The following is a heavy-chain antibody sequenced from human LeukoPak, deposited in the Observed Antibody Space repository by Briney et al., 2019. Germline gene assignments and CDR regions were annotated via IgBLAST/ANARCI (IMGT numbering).Heavy chain of an antibody. Sequence: GGSLRLSCAASGFTFSRYTMNWVRQAPGKGLEWVSAISGSGGSTYYADSVKGRFTISRDNSKNKQYLQMNSLRVEDTAVYYCARGSEDYDSSGYYYDLGDYWGQGTLVTVSS. CDR2: ISGSGGST. CDR1: GFTFSRYT. CDR3: ARGSEDYDSSGYYYDLGDY. D-gene: IGHD3-22*01. V-gene: IGHV3-23*01. J-gene: IGHJ4*02.